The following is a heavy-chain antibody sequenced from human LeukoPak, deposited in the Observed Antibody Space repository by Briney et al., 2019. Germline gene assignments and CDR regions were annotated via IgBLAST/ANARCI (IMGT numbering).Heavy chain of an antibody. J-gene: IGHJ4*02. CDR1: GFTFSGYA. CDR3: ARETLSAPSAHDY. Sequence: GGSLRLSCAASGFTFSGYAMHWVRQAPGKGLEWVAVISYDGSNKYYADSVKGRFTISRDNSKNTLYLQMNRLRAEDTAVYYCARETLSAPSAHDYWGEGTLVTASS. D-gene: IGHD6-6*01. CDR2: ISYDGSNK. V-gene: IGHV3-30-3*01.